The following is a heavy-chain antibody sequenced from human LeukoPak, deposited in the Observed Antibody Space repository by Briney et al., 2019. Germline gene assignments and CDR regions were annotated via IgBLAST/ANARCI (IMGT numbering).Heavy chain of an antibody. CDR1: GYTFTSYG. Sequence: VASVKVSCMASGYTFTSYGISWVRQAPGQGLEWMGWISAYNGNTNYAQKLQGRVTMTTDTSTSTAYMELRSLRSDDTAVYYCARAGYSSGWYPTKAFDYWGQGTLVTVSS. V-gene: IGHV1-18*04. CDR3: ARAGYSSGWYPTKAFDY. CDR2: ISAYNGNT. J-gene: IGHJ4*02. D-gene: IGHD6-19*01.